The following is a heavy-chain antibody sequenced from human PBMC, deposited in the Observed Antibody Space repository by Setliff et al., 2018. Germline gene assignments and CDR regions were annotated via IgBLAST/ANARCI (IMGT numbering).Heavy chain of an antibody. Sequence: SETLSLTCAVSDDSTRNNNYFWAWIRQPPGKDLEWIGFMYHNGDTHYSPSLKSRVSLSVDTSKRQVSLKLNTATAADTAVYYCARGTYANSWARFDFWGRGTLVTVSS. J-gene: IGHJ4*02. V-gene: IGHV4-30-4*08. D-gene: IGHD2-15*01. CDR3: ARGTYANSWARFDF. CDR2: MYHNGDT. CDR1: DDSTRNNNYF.